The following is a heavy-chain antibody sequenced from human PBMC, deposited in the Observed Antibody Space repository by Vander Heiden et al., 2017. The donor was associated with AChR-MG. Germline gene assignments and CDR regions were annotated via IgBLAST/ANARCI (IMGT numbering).Heavy chain of an antibody. Sequence: QVQLQESGPGLVKPSETLSLTCTVSGGSISSYYWSWIRQPAGKGLEWIWRIYTSGSTNYNPSLKSRVTMSVDTAKNQFSLKLSPVTAADTAGYYWARGITYYDFWSGYGYYYYYYMDVWGKGTTVTVSS. CDR1: GGSISSYY. J-gene: IGHJ6*03. CDR3: ARGITYYDFWSGYGYYYYYYMDV. D-gene: IGHD3-3*01. CDR2: IYTSGST. V-gene: IGHV4-4*07.